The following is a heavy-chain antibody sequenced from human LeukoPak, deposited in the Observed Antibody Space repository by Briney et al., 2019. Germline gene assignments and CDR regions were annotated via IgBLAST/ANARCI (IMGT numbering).Heavy chain of an antibody. CDR2: IKQDGSEK. Sequence: GGSLRLSCAASGFTFSSYWKNWVRQAPGKGLEWVANIKQDGSEKYYVDSVKGRFTISRDNAKNSLYLQMNSLRAEDTAVYYCARDPSSLRDSYDYWGQGTLVTVSS. CDR3: ARDPSSLRDSYDY. J-gene: IGHJ4*02. CDR1: GFTFSSYW. V-gene: IGHV3-7*01.